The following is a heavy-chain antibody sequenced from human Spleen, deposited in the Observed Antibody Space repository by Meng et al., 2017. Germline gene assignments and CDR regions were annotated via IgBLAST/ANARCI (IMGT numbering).Heavy chain of an antibody. V-gene: IGHV3-30*04. Sequence: GESLKISCAASGFTFSSYAMHWVRQAPGKGLEWVAVISYDGSNKYYADSVKGRFTISRDNSKNTLYLQMSSLRAEDTAVYYCARGIRFGWYGVGAAYYFDYWGQGTLVTVSS. J-gene: IGHJ4*02. CDR3: ARGIRFGWYGVGAAYYFDY. CDR2: ISYDGSNK. D-gene: IGHD6-19*01. CDR1: GFTFSSYA.